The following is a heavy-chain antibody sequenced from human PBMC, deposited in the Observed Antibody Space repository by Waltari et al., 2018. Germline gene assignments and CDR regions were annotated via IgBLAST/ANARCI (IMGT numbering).Heavy chain of an antibody. CDR2: ISYDGSNK. J-gene: IGHJ4*02. CDR1: GFTFSSYA. Sequence: VQLVESGGGLVQPGGSLRLSCAASGFTFSSYAMSWVRQAPGKGLEWVAVISYDGSNKYYADSVKGRFTSSRDNSKNTLYLQMNSLRAEDTAVYYCARSGVYYDFWSGYFDYWGQGTLVTVSS. D-gene: IGHD3-3*01. V-gene: IGHV3-30*01. CDR3: ARSGVYYDFWSGYFDY.